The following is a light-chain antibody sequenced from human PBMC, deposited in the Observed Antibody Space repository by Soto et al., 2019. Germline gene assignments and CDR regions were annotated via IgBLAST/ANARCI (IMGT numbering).Light chain of an antibody. Sequence: EVVMTQSPATLSVSPGEGVTLSCRASQSVRTYLAWYQVKPGQAPRLLIYDASSRASGVPARFSGSGSGTDFTLTISSLEPEDFAVYACQQYGRAPITFGQGTRLEIK. CDR3: QQYGRAPIT. V-gene: IGKV3-20*01. CDR1: QSVRTY. J-gene: IGKJ5*01. CDR2: DAS.